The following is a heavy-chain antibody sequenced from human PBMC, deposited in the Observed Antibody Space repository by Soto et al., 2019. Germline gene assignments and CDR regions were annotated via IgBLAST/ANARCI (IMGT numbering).Heavy chain of an antibody. Sequence: QVQLQQWGAGLLKPSETLSLTCAVYGGSFSGYQWTWIRQTPERGLEWIGEINDSGNINYNPSLKSRGAFLADTAKKQISLRLSSVTAADTAVYYCARGLILWFGELSRRLGYYYCMAVWGKGTTVTVSS. CDR3: ARGLILWFGELSRRLGYYYCMAV. D-gene: IGHD3-10*01. CDR2: INDSGNI. CDR1: GGSFSGYQ. J-gene: IGHJ6*03. V-gene: IGHV4-34*02.